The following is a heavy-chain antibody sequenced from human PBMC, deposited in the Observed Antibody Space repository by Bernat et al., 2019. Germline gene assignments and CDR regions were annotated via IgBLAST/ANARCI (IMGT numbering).Heavy chain of an antibody. CDR1: GFTFSSYG. CDR2: ISYDGSNK. V-gene: IGHV3-30*03. D-gene: IGHD2-15*01. CDR3: ARDVLAAADY. Sequence: QVQLVESGGGVVQPGRSLRLSCAASGFTFSSYGMHWVRQAPVKGLEWVAGISYDGSNKYYVDSVKGRFTISRDNAKNSLYLQMNSLRAEDTAVYYCARDVLAAADYWGQGTLVTVSS. J-gene: IGHJ4*02.